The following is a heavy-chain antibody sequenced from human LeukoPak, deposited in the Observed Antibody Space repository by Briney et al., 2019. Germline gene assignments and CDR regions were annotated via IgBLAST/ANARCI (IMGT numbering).Heavy chain of an antibody. D-gene: IGHD2-8*02. CDR2: INPNSGGT. Sequence: GASVKVSCKASGYTFTGYYMHWVRQAPGQGLEWMGWINPNSGGTNYAQKFQGRVTMTRDTSISTAYMELSRLRSDDTAVYYCARDTGPLGYYYYGMDVWGQGTTVTVSS. J-gene: IGHJ6*02. V-gene: IGHV1-2*02. CDR3: ARDTGPLGYYYYGMDV. CDR1: GYTFTGYY.